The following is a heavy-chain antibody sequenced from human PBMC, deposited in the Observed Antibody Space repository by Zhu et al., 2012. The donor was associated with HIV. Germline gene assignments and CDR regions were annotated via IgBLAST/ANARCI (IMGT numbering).Heavy chain of an antibody. Sequence: QVQLQESGPGLVKPSETLSLTCTVSGATISRSSYYWGWIRQTPGKGLEWIGSIYYSGGTYYNPSLKSRLTISVDTSKNQFSQKLSSVTAADTAFYYCANTRTSGWYSYAFHVWGQGTLVTVS. J-gene: IGHJ3*01. D-gene: IGHD6-19*01. V-gene: IGHV4-39*01. CDR3: ANTRTSGWYSYAFHV. CDR1: GATISRSSYY. CDR2: IYYSGGT.